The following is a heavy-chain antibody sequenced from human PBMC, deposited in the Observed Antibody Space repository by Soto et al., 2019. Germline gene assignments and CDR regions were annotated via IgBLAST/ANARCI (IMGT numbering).Heavy chain of an antibody. CDR2: IIHIFATA. J-gene: IGHJ6*02. CDR1: GGTFSSYA. V-gene: IGHV1-69*12. CDR3: AQCLLGVNYYYGMDV. D-gene: IGHD3-16*01. Sequence: QVQLVQSGAEVKKPGSSVKVSCKASGGTFSSYAINWVRQAPGQGLEWMGGIIHIFATADYAQKFKGRVTITADESTSTASIALSSLMSEDTAVYYCAQCLLGVNYYYGMDVWGQGTTVTVSS.